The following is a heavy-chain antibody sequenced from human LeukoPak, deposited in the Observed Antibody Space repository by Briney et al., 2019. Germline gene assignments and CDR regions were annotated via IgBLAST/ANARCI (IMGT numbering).Heavy chain of an antibody. J-gene: IGHJ1*01. CDR1: GFTVSNKY. D-gene: IGHD3-22*01. CDR3: AASYYYDSSGYYYMFPFHF. CDR2: IYSGGST. Sequence: GGSLRLSCAASGFTVSNKYMSWVRQAPGKGLEWVSVIYSGGSTYYADSVKGRFTISRDNSKNTLYLQMNSLRAEDTAVYYCAASYYYDSSGYYYMFPFHFWGQGTLVAVSS. V-gene: IGHV3-66*01.